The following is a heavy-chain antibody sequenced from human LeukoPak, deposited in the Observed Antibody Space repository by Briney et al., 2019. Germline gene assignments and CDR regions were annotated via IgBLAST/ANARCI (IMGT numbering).Heavy chain of an antibody. CDR3: ARGPALRYFDWSDAFDI. J-gene: IGHJ3*02. CDR1: GYTFTGYY. V-gene: IGHV1-2*02. CDR2: INPNSGGT. D-gene: IGHD3-9*01. Sequence: GASVKVSCKASGYTFTGYYMHWVRQAPGQGLEWMGWINPNSGGTNYAQKFQGRVTMTRDTSISTAYMELSRLRSDDPAVYYCARGPALRYFDWSDAFDIWGQGTMVTVSS.